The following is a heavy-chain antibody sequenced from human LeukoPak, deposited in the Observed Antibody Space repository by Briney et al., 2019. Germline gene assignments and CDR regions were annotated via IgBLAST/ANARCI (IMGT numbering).Heavy chain of an antibody. CDR2: IDYSGNT. D-gene: IGHD1-7*01. Sequence: PSETLSLTCTVSGGSFSNYYWSWIRQPPGEGLEWIGYIDYSGNTSYNPSLESRVTISGDTSRTHLSLNLSSVTAADTAVYYCARSLGITGELLYYFDYWGQGTLVTVSS. CDR1: GGSFSNYY. CDR3: ARSLGITGELLYYFDY. V-gene: IGHV4-59*01. J-gene: IGHJ4*02.